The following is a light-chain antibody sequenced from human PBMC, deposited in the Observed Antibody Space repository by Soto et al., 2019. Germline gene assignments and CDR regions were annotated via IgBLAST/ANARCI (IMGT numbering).Light chain of an antibody. J-gene: IGKJ1*01. CDR3: QQRSNWPGT. CDR1: QGISSY. CDR2: AAS. Sequence: AIRMTQSPSSLSASTGDRVTITCRASQGISSYLAWYQQKPGKAPKLLIYAASTLQSGVPSRFSGSGSGTDFTLTISCLQSEDFAVYYCQQRSNWPGTFGQGTKVDIK. V-gene: IGKV1-8*01.